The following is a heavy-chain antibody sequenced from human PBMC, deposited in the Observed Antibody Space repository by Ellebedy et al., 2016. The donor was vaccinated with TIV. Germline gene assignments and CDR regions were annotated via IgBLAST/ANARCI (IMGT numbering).Heavy chain of an antibody. CDR2: IHYDGTNK. D-gene: IGHD3-10*01. J-gene: IGHJ4*02. CDR3: GRDDPFETGALDY. Sequence: GESLKISCAASGFTFSSYGMHWVRQAPGKGLEWVALIHYDGTNKYYADSVKGRFTISRDNSKNTLYLQMNSLRAEDTAVYYCGRDDPFETGALDYWGQGTLVTVSS. V-gene: IGHV3-30*02. CDR1: GFTFSSYG.